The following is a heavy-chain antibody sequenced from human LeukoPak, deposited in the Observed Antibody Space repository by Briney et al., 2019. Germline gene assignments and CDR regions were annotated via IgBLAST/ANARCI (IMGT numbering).Heavy chain of an antibody. V-gene: IGHV1-69*04. Sequence: SVKVSCKASGGTFSSYAISWVRQAPGQGLEWMGRIIPILGIANYAQKFQGRVTITADKSTSTAYMELSSPRSEDTAVYYCARSSSNYDFWSGYFDWGFDLWGRGTLVTVSS. J-gene: IGHJ2*01. CDR2: IIPILGIA. CDR3: ARSSSNYDFWSGYFDWGFDL. CDR1: GGTFSSYA. D-gene: IGHD3-3*01.